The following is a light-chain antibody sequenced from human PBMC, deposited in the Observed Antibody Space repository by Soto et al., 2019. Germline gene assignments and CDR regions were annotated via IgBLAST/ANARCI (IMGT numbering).Light chain of an antibody. CDR1: QAVNTR. J-gene: IGKJ1*01. CDR2: LAS. Sequence: EIVLTQSAATLSSFPGDGVTLSCRASQAVNTRLAWYQHKPGQAPRLLIYLASNRAAGVPARFSGSGSGTDFTLTISDVEPEDFAVYYCHQRQSWPRTFGQGTKVDIK. CDR3: HQRQSWPRT. V-gene: IGKV3-11*01.